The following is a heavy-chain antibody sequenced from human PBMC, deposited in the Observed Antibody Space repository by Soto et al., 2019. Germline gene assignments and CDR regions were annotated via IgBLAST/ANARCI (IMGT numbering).Heavy chain of an antibody. J-gene: IGHJ6*02. D-gene: IGHD4-17*01. Sequence: SETLSLTCTVSGGSISSGDYYWSWIRQPPGKGLEWIGYIYYSGSTYYNPSLKSRVTISVDTSKNQFSLKLSSVTAADTAVYYCARDNDYGAGRGLYYYGMDVWGQGTTVTVSS. CDR1: GGSISSGDYY. CDR2: IYYSGST. CDR3: ARDNDYGAGRGLYYYGMDV. V-gene: IGHV4-30-4*01.